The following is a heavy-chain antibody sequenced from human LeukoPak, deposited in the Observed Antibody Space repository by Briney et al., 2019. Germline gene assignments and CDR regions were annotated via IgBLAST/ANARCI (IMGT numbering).Heavy chain of an antibody. CDR3: ARRSGYSSSSGRGY. V-gene: IGHV4-34*01. D-gene: IGHD6-6*01. CDR2: ISQSGST. Sequence: SDILSLSGAVLGGSFSGPYGSGFRKPPGKGLGWWGAISQSGSTDYNPSLKTRLTISIDTSKNPFSLQLSSVTAADTAVYYCARRSGYSSSSGRGYWGQGTLVTVSS. CDR1: GGSFSGPY. J-gene: IGHJ4*02.